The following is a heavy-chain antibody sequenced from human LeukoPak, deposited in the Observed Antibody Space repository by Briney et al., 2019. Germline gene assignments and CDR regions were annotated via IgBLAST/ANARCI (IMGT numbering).Heavy chain of an antibody. CDR3: ARFLGGAAAGTWGDY. V-gene: IGHV4-39*07. J-gene: IGHJ4*02. CDR2: INHSGST. CDR1: GGSISSGSYY. Sequence: SETLSLTCTVSGGSISSGSYYWSWIRQPPGKGLEWIGEINHSGSTNYNPSLKSRVTISVDTSKNQFSLKLSSVTAADTAVYYCARFLGGAAAGTWGDYWGQGTLVTVSS. D-gene: IGHD6-13*01.